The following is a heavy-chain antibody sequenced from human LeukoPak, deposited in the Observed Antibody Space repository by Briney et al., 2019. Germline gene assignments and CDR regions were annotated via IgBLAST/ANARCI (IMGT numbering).Heavy chain of an antibody. CDR2: ISGSGGST. CDR3: AKQSGSGSYSYYFDY. CDR1: GFTFSSYA. Sequence: PGGSLRLSCAASGFTFSSYAMSWVRQAPGKGLEWVSAISGSGGSTYYADSVKGRFTISRDNSKNTLYLQMNSLRAEDTAVYYCAKQSGSGSYSYYFDYWGQGTLVTVSS. J-gene: IGHJ4*02. V-gene: IGHV3-23*01. D-gene: IGHD1-26*01.